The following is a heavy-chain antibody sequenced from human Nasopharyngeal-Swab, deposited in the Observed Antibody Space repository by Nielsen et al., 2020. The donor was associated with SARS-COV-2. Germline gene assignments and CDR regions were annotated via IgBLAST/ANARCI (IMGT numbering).Heavy chain of an antibody. CDR3: ASVYSTTAHYYYDMDV. J-gene: IGHJ6*02. CDR2: IYYSGST. D-gene: IGHD2-2*01. CDR1: GGSISSYY. Sequence: SETLSLTCTVSGGSISSYYWCWIRMRPGKGLGWNGYIYYSGSTNYNPSLKSSITISVDMSKTQISLKLSSVTAADTAVYYCASVYSTTAHYYYDMDVWGQGTTVTVSS. V-gene: IGHV4-59*01.